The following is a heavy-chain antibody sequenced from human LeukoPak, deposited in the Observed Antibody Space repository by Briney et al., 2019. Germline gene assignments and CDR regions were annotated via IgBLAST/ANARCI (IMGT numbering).Heavy chain of an antibody. V-gene: IGHV3-66*01. CDR2: IYGTDST. Sequence: PGGSLRLSCAASRLTLSTYYMIWVRQAPGKGLELVSLIYGTDSTYYADSVKGRFTISRDNSKNALYLQMHSLRAEDTAVYYCARDPRVDLEWYFDLWGRGTLVTVSS. J-gene: IGHJ2*01. CDR1: RLTLSTYY. D-gene: IGHD3-9*01. CDR3: ARDPRVDLEWYFDL.